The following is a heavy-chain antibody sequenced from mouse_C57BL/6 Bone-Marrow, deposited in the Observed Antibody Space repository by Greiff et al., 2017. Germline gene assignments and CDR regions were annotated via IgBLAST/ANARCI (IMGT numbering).Heavy chain of an antibody. CDR3: AREGNYGSSYGYAMDY. J-gene: IGHJ4*01. Sequence: VQLQHPGTELVKPGASVKLSCKASGYTFTSYWMHWVKQRPGQGLEWIGNINPSNGGTNYNEKFKSKATLTVDKSSSTAYMQLSSLTSEDSAVYYCAREGNYGSSYGYAMDYWGQGTSVTVSS. V-gene: IGHV1-53*01. D-gene: IGHD1-1*01. CDR2: INPSNGGT. CDR1: GYTFTSYW.